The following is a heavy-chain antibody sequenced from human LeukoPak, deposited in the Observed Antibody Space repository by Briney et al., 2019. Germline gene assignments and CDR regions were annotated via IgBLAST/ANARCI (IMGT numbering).Heavy chain of an antibody. J-gene: IGHJ4*02. CDR3: HCVAAAGRVLFDY. D-gene: IGHD6-13*01. CDR2: INPSGGST. CDR1: GYTFTSYY. V-gene: IGHV1-46*01. Sequence: ASVKVSCKASGYTFTSYYTHWVRQAPGQALEWMGIINPSGGSTSYAQKFQGRVTMTRDTSTSTVYMELSSLRSEDTAVYYCHCVAAAGRVLFDYWGQGTLVTVSS.